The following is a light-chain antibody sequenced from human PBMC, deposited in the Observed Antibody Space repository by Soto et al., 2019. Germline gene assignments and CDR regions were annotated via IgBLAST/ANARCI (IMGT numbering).Light chain of an antibody. J-gene: IGKJ1*01. CDR1: QSVSSY. CDR3: QQRSNWYWT. Sequence: EIVLTQSPATLSLSPGESATLSCRASQSVSSYLAWYQQKPGQAPRLLIYDASNRATGIPARFSGSGSGTDFTLTIRSLEPEELAVYYCQQRSNWYWTFGQGTKVEIK. V-gene: IGKV3-11*01. CDR2: DAS.